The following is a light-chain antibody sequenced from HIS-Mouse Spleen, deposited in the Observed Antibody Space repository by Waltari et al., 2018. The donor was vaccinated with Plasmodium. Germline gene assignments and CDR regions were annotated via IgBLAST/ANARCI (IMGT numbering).Light chain of an antibody. Sequence: DIHMTKSPSTLTASVGDRVTITCRASQSISSWLAWYQQKPGKAPKLLIYKASSLESGVPSRFSGSGSGTEFTLTISSLQPDDFATYYCQQYNSYSWTFGQGTKVEIK. J-gene: IGKJ1*01. V-gene: IGKV1-5*03. CDR1: QSISSW. CDR2: KAS. CDR3: QQYNSYSWT.